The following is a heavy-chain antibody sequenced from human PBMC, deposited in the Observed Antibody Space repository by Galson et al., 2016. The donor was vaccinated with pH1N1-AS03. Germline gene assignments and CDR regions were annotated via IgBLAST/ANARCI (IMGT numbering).Heavy chain of an antibody. J-gene: IGHJ4*02. CDR1: GFSLSTIGMR. V-gene: IGHV2-70*04. Sequence: PALVKPTQTLTLTCTFSGFSLSTIGMRVNWVRQPPGKALEWLARIDWDDDKDYSTSLKTRLTISQDTSKNQVVLTMTNMDPVDTATYYYARIRGYSYYFGYLGQGTLVPVSS. CDR2: IDWDDDK. D-gene: IGHD5-18*01. CDR3: ARIRGYSYYFGY.